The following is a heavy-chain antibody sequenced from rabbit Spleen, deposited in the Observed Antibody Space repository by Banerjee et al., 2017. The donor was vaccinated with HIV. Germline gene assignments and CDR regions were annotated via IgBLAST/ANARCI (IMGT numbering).Heavy chain of an antibody. CDR3: ARAIVPWLGLTRLDL. D-gene: IGHD4-1*01. J-gene: IGHJ3*01. V-gene: IGHV1S7*01. CDR1: GFDFSSYY. CDR2: IDPFFGTT. Sequence: QLKESGGGLVQPGGSLKLSCKGSGFDFSSYYMSWVRQAPGKGLEWIGYIDPFFGTTYYASWVNGRFTISSHNAQNTLYLQLNSLTAADTATYFCARAIVPWLGLTRLDLWGQGTLVTVS.